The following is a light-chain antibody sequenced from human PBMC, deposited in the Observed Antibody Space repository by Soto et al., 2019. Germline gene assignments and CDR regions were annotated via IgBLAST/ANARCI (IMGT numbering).Light chain of an antibody. CDR1: QGISSY. Sequence: DIQLTQSPSFLSASVGDRVTITCRASQGISSYLAWYQQKPVKAPKLLIYAASTFQSGVPSRFSGSGSGTEFTLTISSLQPEDFATAYCQQLNSYTFTFGPGTKVDIK. V-gene: IGKV1-9*01. CDR2: AAS. J-gene: IGKJ3*01. CDR3: QQLNSYTFT.